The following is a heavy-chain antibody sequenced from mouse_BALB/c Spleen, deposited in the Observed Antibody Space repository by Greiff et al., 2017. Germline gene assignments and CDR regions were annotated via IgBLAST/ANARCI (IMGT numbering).Heavy chain of an antibody. Sequence: EVMLVESGGGLVKPGGSLKLSCAASGFTFSSYAMSWVRQTPEKRLEWVASISSGGSTYYPDSVKGRFTISRDNARNILYLQMSSLRSEDTAMYYYARGRGLPWYFDVWGAGTTVTVSS. V-gene: IGHV5-6-5*01. CDR1: GFTFSSYA. D-gene: IGHD2-2*01. J-gene: IGHJ1*01. CDR3: ARGRGLPWYFDV. CDR2: ISSGGST.